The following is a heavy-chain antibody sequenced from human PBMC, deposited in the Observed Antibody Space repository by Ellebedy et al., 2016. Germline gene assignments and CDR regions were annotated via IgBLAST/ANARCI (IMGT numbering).Heavy chain of an antibody. CDR3: AGAQGRSFGWLRHEPFDI. CDR2: VFYNGIT. Sequence: SETLSLTCSVSGGSISSTSHYWNWIRQPPGKRLEWIGSVFYNGITYYNPSLMSRVTISIDTSKNQFSLKLNSVTAADTAVYYCAGAQGRSFGWLRHEPFDIWGQGTTVTVSS. V-gene: IGHV4-39*07. D-gene: IGHD3-9*01. CDR1: GGSISSTSHY. J-gene: IGHJ3*02.